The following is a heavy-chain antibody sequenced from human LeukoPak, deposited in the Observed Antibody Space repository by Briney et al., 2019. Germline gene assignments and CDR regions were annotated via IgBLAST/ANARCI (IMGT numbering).Heavy chain of an antibody. CDR1: GFTFSSYA. D-gene: IGHD4-17*01. V-gene: IGHV3-23*01. Sequence: GGSLRLSCAASGFTFSSYAMSWARRAPGKGREWVSAISGSGGSTYYADSVKGRFTISGDNSKNTLYMQMNSLRAEDTAVYYCAKDRLRTTVTTPPRYWGQGTLVTVSS. J-gene: IGHJ4*02. CDR2: ISGSGGST. CDR3: AKDRLRTTVTTPPRY.